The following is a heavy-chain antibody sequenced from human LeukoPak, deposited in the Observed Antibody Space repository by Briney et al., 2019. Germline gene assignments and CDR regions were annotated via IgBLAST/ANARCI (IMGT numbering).Heavy chain of an antibody. CDR2: IKHNGNVN. D-gene: IGHD3-16*01. CDR1: GFTFSSYW. Sequence: GGSLRLSCAASGFTFSSYWMNWARQAPGKGLEWVASIKHNGNVNYYVDSVKGRFTISRDNAKNSLYVQMNNLRGEDTGVYFCARGVGLDVWGQGATVTVSS. CDR3: ARGVGLDV. J-gene: IGHJ6*02. V-gene: IGHV3-7*03.